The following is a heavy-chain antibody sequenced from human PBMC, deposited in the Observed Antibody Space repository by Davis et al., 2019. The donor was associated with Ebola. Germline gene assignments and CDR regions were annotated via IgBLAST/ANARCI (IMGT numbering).Heavy chain of an antibody. CDR1: GGSFSNYD. CDR3: ARGFSDYVWGGYRYFDY. J-gene: IGHJ4*02. V-gene: IGHV1-69*01. D-gene: IGHD3-16*02. CDR2: IIPMFGTT. Sequence: KISCKGSGGSFSNYDISWVRQAPGQGLEWMGGIIPMFGTTKYAQRFQDRVTITADESTSTAYMELSSLRSEDTAVYYCARGFSDYVWGGYRYFDYWGQGTLVTVSS.